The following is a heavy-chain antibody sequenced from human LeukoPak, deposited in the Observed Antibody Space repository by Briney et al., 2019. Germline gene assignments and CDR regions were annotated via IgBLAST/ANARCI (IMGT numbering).Heavy chain of an antibody. V-gene: IGHV1-18*01. J-gene: IGHJ5*02. D-gene: IGHD6-6*01. CDR2: ISAYNGNT. CDR3: ARVRYSSSPPSWFDP. Sequence: ASVKVSCKASGYTFTSYGISWVRQAPGQGLEWMGWISAYNGNTNYAQKLQGRVTMTTDTSTSTAYMELRSLRSDDTAVYYCARVRYSSSPPSWFDPWGQGTLVTVSS. CDR1: GYTFTSYG.